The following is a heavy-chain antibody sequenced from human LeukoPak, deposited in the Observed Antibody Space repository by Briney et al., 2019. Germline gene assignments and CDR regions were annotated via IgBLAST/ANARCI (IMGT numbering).Heavy chain of an antibody. Sequence: SVNVSCKASGGTFSSYAISWVRQAPGQGLEWMGGIIPMFGRTNYAQNFQGRVTITADESTSTAYMELSSLRSDDTAVYYCARTAVIPAAIYYYSYMAVWGKGTTVTVSS. CDR1: GGTFSSYA. V-gene: IGHV1-69*13. J-gene: IGHJ6*03. CDR2: IIPMFGRT. CDR3: ARTAVIPAAIYYYSYMAV. D-gene: IGHD4-11*01.